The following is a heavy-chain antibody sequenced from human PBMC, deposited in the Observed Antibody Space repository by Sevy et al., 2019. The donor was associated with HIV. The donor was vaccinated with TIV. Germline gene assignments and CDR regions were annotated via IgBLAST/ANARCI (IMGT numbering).Heavy chain of an antibody. J-gene: IGHJ3*02. V-gene: IGHV4-4*07. CDR2: IYTSGST. CDR1: GGSISSYY. D-gene: IGHD3-22*01. CDR3: ARDYKHGSRGPTDAFDI. Sequence: SETLSLTCTVSGGSISSYYWSWIRQPAGKGLEWIGRIYTSGSTNYNPSLKSRVTMSVDTSKNQFSLKLSSVTAADTAVYYCARDYKHGSRGPTDAFDIWGQGTMVTVSS.